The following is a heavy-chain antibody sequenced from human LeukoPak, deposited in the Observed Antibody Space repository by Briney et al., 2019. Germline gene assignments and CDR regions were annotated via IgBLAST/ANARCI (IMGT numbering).Heavy chain of an antibody. CDR2: IYNSGSA. CDR3: ARDVPAISGSYYYFDY. CDR1: GFTVISNY. D-gene: IGHD3-10*01. Sequence: GGSLRLSCAVSGFTVISNYMSWVRQAPGKGLEWVSVIYNSGSAYYADSVKGRFTISRDSSKNTLYLQMNSLRAEDTAVYYCARDVPAISGSYYYFDYWRQGTLVTVSS. J-gene: IGHJ4*02. V-gene: IGHV3-66*03.